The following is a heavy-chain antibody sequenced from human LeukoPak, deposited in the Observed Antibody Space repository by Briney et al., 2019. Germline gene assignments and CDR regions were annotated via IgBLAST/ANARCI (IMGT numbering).Heavy chain of an antibody. CDR3: ARDGRCSSTSCYVLEVFDY. V-gene: IGHV3-53*01. J-gene: IGHJ4*02. Sequence: TGGSLRLSCAASGFTVSSNHMSWVRQAPGKGLEWVSVIYNGGTTHYADSVKGRFTISRDNSKNTLYLQMNSLRAEDTAVYYCARDGRCSSTSCYVLEVFDYWGQGTLVTVSS. CDR2: IYNGGTT. D-gene: IGHD2-2*01. CDR1: GFTVSSNH.